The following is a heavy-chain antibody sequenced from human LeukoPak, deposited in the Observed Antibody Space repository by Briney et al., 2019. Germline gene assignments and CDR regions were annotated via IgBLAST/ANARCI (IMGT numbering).Heavy chain of an antibody. J-gene: IGHJ4*01. CDR3: AKGGRYSSSLLDY. Sequence: VQPGGSLILSCAASGFTFSSYGMHWVRQAPGKGLEWVAFIRYDGSNKYYADSVKGRFTISRDNSKNTLYLQMNSLRAEDTAVYYCAKGGRYSSSLLDYWGQGTLVTVSS. CDR2: IRYDGSNK. CDR1: GFTFSSYG. D-gene: IGHD6-13*01. V-gene: IGHV3-30*02.